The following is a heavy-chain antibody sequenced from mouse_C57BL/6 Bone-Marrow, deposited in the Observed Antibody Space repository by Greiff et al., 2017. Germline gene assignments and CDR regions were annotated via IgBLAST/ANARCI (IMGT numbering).Heavy chain of an antibody. Sequence: VQLQQPGAELVKPGASVKMSCKASGYTFTSYWITWVKQRPGQGLEWIGYIYPGSGSTNYNEKFKSKATLTVDTSSSTAYLQLSSLTSDDTAVYYGTRPYYSNYWYVDVWGTGTTVTVSS. J-gene: IGHJ1*03. CDR2: IYPGSGST. CDR1: GYTFTSYW. V-gene: IGHV1-55*01. CDR3: TRPYYSNYWYVDV. D-gene: IGHD2-5*01.